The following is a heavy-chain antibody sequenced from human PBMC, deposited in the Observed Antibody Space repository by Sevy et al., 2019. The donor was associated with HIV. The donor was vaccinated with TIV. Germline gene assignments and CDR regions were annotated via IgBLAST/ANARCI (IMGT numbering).Heavy chain of an antibody. CDR2: ISSSGSTI. CDR3: ARAEIVVVITTNDAFDI. D-gene: IGHD3-22*01. CDR1: GFTFSSYE. Sequence: GGSLRLSCAASGFTFSSYEMNWVRQAPGKGLEWVSYISSSGSTIYYADSVKGRFTISRDNAKNSLYLQMNGLRAEDTAVYYCARAEIVVVITTNDAFDIWGQGTMVTVSS. J-gene: IGHJ3*02. V-gene: IGHV3-48*03.